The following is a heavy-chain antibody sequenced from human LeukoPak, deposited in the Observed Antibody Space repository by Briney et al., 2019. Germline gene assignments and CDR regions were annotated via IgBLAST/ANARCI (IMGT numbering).Heavy chain of an antibody. J-gene: IGHJ4*02. CDR3: ARGFSAPLVWFGEANGDY. CDR1: GYTFTGYY. Sequence: ASVKVSCKASGYTFTGYYMHWVRQAPGQGLEWMGWINPNSGGTNYAQKFQGRVTMTRDTSISTAYMELSRLRSDDTAVYYCARGFSAPLVWFGEANGDYWGQGTLVTVSS. CDR2: INPNSGGT. D-gene: IGHD3-10*01. V-gene: IGHV1-2*02.